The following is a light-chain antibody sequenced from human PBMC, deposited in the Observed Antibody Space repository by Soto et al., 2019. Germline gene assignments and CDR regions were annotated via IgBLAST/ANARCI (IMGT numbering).Light chain of an antibody. V-gene: IGKV1-17*01. Sequence: DIQMTQSPSSLSASVGDRVTITCRASQGIENYLGWYQQKSGKAPKRLIYGASSLQSGVPSRFSGSGSGTEFTLTISSLQPEDFATSYCLQHYEYSWTVGQGTKVDSK. CDR1: QGIENY. CDR2: GAS. CDR3: LQHYEYSWT. J-gene: IGKJ1*01.